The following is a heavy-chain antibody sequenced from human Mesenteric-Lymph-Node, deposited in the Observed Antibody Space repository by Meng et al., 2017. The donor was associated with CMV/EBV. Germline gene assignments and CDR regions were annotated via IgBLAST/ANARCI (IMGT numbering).Heavy chain of an antibody. J-gene: IGHJ4*02. Sequence: GESLKISCAASGFTFSTYWMHWVRQAPGKGLVWVSCVNSDGSTTSYADSVKGRFTISRDNSKDTLFLQMNSLRAEDTAVYYCARDYCSSTSCYIDYWGQGTLVTVSS. CDR1: GFTFSTYW. CDR3: ARDYCSSTSCYIDY. D-gene: IGHD2-2*01. V-gene: IGHV3-74*01. CDR2: VNSDGSTT.